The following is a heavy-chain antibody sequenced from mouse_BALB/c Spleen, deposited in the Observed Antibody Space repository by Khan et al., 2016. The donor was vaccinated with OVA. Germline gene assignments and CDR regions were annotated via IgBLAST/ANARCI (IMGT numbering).Heavy chain of an antibody. D-gene: IGHD1-1*01. Sequence: VQLQESGPELVKPGASVKMSCKASGYTFSDYVISWVKLRTGQGLEWIGEIYPGSGSTYYNEKFKGKATLTADKPSSTAYMQLSSLTSADSAFSCCARSYDGAGFTYWGQGTLVTVS. CDR1: GYTFSDYV. V-gene: IGHV1-77*01. CDR3: ARSYDGAGFTY. CDR2: IYPGSGST. J-gene: IGHJ3*01.